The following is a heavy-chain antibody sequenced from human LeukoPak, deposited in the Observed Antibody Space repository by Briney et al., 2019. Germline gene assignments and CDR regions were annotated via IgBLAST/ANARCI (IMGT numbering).Heavy chain of an antibody. V-gene: IGHV3-7*03. CDR2: IKQDGSEK. J-gene: IGHJ4*02. Sequence: GGSLRLSCAASGFTFSSYWMSWVRQAPGKGLGWVANIKQDGSEKNYVDSVKGRFTISRDNAKNSLYLHMNSLRAEDTAVYYCARGSISFDYWGQGALVTVSS. CDR1: GFTFSSYW. D-gene: IGHD2-2*01. CDR3: ARGSISFDY.